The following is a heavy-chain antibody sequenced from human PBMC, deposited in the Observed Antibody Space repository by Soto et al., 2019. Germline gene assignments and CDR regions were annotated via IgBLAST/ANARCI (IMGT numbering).Heavy chain of an antibody. CDR3: ARGVGSGTYYNQYNWFDP. CDR2: INPYNGNT. V-gene: IGHV1-18*01. J-gene: IGHJ5*02. Sequence: QVQLVQSGAEVKKPGASVKVSCKASGYTFTNYGISWVRQAPGQGLEWMGWINPYNGNTNHAQKXQGRVTMTTDXXTXTXXMELRSLRSDDTAVYYCARGVGSGTYYNQYNWFDPWGQGTLVTVSS. D-gene: IGHD3-10*01. CDR1: GYTFTNYG.